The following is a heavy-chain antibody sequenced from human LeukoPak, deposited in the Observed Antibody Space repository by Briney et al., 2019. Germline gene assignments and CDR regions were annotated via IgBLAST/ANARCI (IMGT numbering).Heavy chain of an antibody. CDR3: VKAGFLWFGELRSYFDY. D-gene: IGHD3-10*01. CDR1: GFTFSSYA. J-gene: IGHJ4*02. CDR2: ISSNGGST. Sequence: GGSLRLSCSASGFTFSSYAMHWVRQAPGKGLEYVSAISSNGGSTYYADSVKGRFTISRDNSKNTLYLQMSSLRAEDTAVYYCVKAGFLWFGELRSYFDYWGQGTLVTVSS. V-gene: IGHV3-64D*06.